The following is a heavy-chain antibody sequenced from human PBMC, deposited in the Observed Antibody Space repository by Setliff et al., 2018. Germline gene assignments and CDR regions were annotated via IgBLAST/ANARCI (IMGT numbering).Heavy chain of an antibody. J-gene: IGHJ6*02. V-gene: IGHV3-7*01. CDR2: IKQDGSEK. D-gene: IGHD3-10*01. CDR3: ARDHVYGSQYYYYYYGMDV. CDR1: GFTFSRYW. Sequence: GALRLSCAASGFTFSRYWMSWVRQAPGKGLEWVANIKQDGSEKYYVDSVKGRFTISRDNAKNSLYLQMNSLRAEDTAVYYCARDHVYGSQYYYYYYGMDVWGQGTTVTVSS.